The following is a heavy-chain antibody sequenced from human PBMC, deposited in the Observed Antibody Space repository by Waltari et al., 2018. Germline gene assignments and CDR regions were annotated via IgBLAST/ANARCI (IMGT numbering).Heavy chain of an antibody. Sequence: KASGGTFSSYAISWVRQAPGQGLEWMGGIIPIFGTANYAQKFQGRVTITADESTSTAYMELSSLRSEDTAVYYCARDLYYYGSGSPGYFDLWGRGTLVTVSS. CDR3: ARDLYYYGSGSPGYFDL. CDR2: IIPIFGTA. D-gene: IGHD3-10*01. CDR1: GGTFSSYA. J-gene: IGHJ2*01. V-gene: IGHV1-69*01.